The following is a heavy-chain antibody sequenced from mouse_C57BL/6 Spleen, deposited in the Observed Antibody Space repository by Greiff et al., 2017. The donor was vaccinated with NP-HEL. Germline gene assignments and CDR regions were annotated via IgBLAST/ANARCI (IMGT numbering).Heavy chain of an antibody. D-gene: IGHD1-1*01. CDR1: GFSLTSYG. J-gene: IGHJ2*01. Sequence: VKLQQSGPGLVQPSQSLSITCTVSGFSLTSYGVHWVRQSPGKGLEWLGVIWSGGSTDYNAAFISRLSISKDNSNSQVFFKMNSLQADDTAIYYCARNPDYYGSSYCFDYWGQGTTLTVSS. CDR3: ARNPDYYGSSYCFDY. CDR2: IWSGGST. V-gene: IGHV2-2*01.